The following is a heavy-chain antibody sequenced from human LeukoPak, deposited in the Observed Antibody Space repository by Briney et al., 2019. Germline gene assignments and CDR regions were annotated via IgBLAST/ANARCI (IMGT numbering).Heavy chain of an antibody. CDR1: GFTFSDYY. CDR2: IYSDGTT. V-gene: IGHV3-53*01. CDR3: ARDHIVVERRGLGRSNYYYYGMDV. J-gene: IGHJ6*02. Sequence: PGGSLRLSCAASGFTFSDYYMSWIRQAPGKGLEWVSMIYSDGTTYYADSVKGRFTISRDSSKNTLYLQMNSLRAEDTAVYYCARDHIVVERRGLGRSNYYYYGMDVWGQGTTVTVSS. D-gene: IGHD2-2*01.